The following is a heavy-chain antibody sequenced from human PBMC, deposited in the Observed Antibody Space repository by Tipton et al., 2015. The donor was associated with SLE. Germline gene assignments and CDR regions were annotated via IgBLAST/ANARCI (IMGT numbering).Heavy chain of an antibody. CDR3: VRLRGGYDFDY. D-gene: IGHD5-12*01. V-gene: IGHV3-7*01. J-gene: IGHJ4*02. CDR1: GLTFSDFY. CDR2: IKQDGSEK. Sequence: SLRLSCAASGLTFSDFYMTWVRQAPGKRLEWVANIKQDGSEKYYVGSVMGRFTISRDNAKTSMYLQMNSLRAEDTAVYYCVRLRGGYDFDYWGQGTLVTVSS.